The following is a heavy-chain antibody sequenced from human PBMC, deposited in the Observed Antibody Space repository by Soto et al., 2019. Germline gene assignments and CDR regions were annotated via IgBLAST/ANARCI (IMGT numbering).Heavy chain of an antibody. V-gene: IGHV4-34*01. CDR1: GGSFSGYY. CDR3: ARARIQLWSARYYYYGMDV. D-gene: IGHD5-18*01. J-gene: IGHJ6*02. CDR2: INHSGST. Sequence: SETLSLTCAVYGGSFSGYYWSWIRQPPGKGLEWIGEINHSGSTNYNPSLKSRVTISVDTSKNQFSLKLSSVTAADTAVYYCARARIQLWSARYYYYGMDVWGQGTTVTISS.